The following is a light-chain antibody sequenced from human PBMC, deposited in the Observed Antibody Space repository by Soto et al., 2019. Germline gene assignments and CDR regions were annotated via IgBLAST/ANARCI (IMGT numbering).Light chain of an antibody. CDR3: SSYGGFNNVL. Sequence: QSVLTQPPSAPGSPGQSVTISCTGAGTDVGQYNYVSWYQQHPGKAPKLLIHHVSRRPSGVPARFSGSKSGNTASLTVSGLQTEDEADYYCSSYGGFNNVLFGGGTKLTVL. V-gene: IGLV2-8*01. CDR1: GTDVGQYNY. J-gene: IGLJ2*01. CDR2: HVS.